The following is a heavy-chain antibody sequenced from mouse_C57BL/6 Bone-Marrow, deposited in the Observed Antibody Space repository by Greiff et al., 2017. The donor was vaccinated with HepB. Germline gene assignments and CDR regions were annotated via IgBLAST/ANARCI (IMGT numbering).Heavy chain of an antibody. D-gene: IGHD1-1*01. V-gene: IGHV5-15*01. CDR1: GFTFSDYG. J-gene: IGHJ4*01. CDR3: ARLGSRGYYAMDY. CDR2: ISNFAYSI. Sequence: EVQGVESGGGLVQPGGSLKFSCAASGFTFSDYGMAWVRQAPRKGPEWVAFISNFAYSIYYADTVTGRFTISRENAKNTLYLEMSSLRSEDTAMYYCARLGSRGYYAMDYWGQGTSVTVSS.